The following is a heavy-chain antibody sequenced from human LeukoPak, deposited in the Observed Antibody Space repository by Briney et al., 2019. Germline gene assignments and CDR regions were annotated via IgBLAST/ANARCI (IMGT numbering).Heavy chain of an antibody. CDR2: ISDTGSTI. V-gene: IGHV3-48*03. CDR1: GFTFSSYE. D-gene: IGHD6-13*01. CDR3: ARDLMGIAYRGAFYY. Sequence: GGSLRLSCAASGFTFSSYELNWVRQAPGKGLEWVSYISDTGSTIYYADSVEGRFTISRDNAKNSLYLQMNTLRAEDTAVYYCARDLMGIAYRGAFYYWGQGTLVTVSS. J-gene: IGHJ4*02.